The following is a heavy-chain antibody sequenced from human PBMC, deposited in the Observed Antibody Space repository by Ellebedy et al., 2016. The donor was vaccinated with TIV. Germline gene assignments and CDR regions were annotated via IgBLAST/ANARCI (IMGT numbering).Heavy chain of an antibody. CDR1: GGSFSGYY. CDR2: IYSSGST. CDR3: ARGRGVADY. D-gene: IGHD2-15*01. Sequence: SQTLSLTCAVYGGSFSGYYWSWIRQAPGKGLEWIGYIYSSGSTHYNPSLKSRITISVDTSKNHFSLKLSSVTAADTAVYYCARGRGVADYWGQGTLVTVSS. J-gene: IGHJ4*02. V-gene: IGHV4-59*01.